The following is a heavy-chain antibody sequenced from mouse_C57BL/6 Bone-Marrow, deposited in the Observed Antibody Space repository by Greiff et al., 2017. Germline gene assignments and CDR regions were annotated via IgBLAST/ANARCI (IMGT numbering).Heavy chain of an antibody. CDR2: IHPNSGST. V-gene: IGHV1-64*01. D-gene: IGHD1-1*01. J-gene: IGHJ4*01. Sequence: QVQLQQPGAELVKPGASVKLSCKASGYTFTSYWMHWVKQRPGQGLEWIGMIHPNSGSTNYNEKFKSKATLTVDKSSSTAYMQLSSLAAEDSAVYCCARGEHIYDLMDYWGQGTSVTVSS. CDR3: ARGEHIYDLMDY. CDR1: GYTFTSYW.